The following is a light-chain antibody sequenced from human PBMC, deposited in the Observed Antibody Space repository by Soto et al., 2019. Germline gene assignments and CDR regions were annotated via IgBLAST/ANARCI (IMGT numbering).Light chain of an antibody. CDR1: TSEVGGYNY. CDR2: DVS. J-gene: IGLJ2*01. CDR3: SSYTGSNTPVV. V-gene: IGLV2-14*01. Sequence: QSALTQPASVSGFPGRRIPFSCTGTTSEVGGYNYVSWYQQHPGKAPNLIIFDVSNRPSGVSNRFSGSKSGNSASLTISGLQAEDEADYYCSSYTGSNTPVVFGGGTKLTVL.